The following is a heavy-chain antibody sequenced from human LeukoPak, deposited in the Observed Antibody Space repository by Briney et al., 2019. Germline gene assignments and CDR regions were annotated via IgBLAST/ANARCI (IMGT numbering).Heavy chain of an antibody. CDR2: IKSKSDGGTT. V-gene: IGHV3-15*01. CDR3: TTPRYDFWSGHDY. J-gene: IGHJ4*02. CDR1: GFTLSNAW. Sequence: GGSLRLSCAASGFTLSNAWMSWVRQAPGKGLEWVGRIKSKSDGGTTDYAESVKGRFIISTDDSKNTLYLQMNSLKTEDTAVYYCTTPRYDFWSGHDYWGQGTLVTVSS. D-gene: IGHD3-3*01.